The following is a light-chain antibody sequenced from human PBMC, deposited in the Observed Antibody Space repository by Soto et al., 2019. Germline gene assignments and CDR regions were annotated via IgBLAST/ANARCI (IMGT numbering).Light chain of an antibody. CDR2: EVS. J-gene: IGLJ3*02. Sequence: QSALTQPASVSGSPGQSITISCTGTSSDVGGYNYVSWYQQHPGKAPKLMIYEVSNRPSGVSNRFSGSKSGNTASLTISGLPAEDEADYYCSSYTSSSTWVFGGGTKVTV. CDR3: SSYTSSSTWV. V-gene: IGLV2-14*01. CDR1: SSDVGGYNY.